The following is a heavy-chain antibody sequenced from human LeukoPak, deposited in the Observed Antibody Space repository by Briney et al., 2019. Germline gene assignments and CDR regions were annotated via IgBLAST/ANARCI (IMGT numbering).Heavy chain of an antibody. CDR2: IHSIGST. V-gene: IGHV4-39*01. CDR3: ATTSYISGWHWNFDY. CDR1: GGSISSGSFF. Sequence: SETLSLTCTLSGGSISSGSFFWDWLRQPPGTGLEWLGSIHSIGSTYYNPSLKSRLTMSVDTSKNQFSLKLSSVTAADTAVYYCATTSYISGWHWNFDYWGQGTLVTVSS. J-gene: IGHJ4*02. D-gene: IGHD6-19*01.